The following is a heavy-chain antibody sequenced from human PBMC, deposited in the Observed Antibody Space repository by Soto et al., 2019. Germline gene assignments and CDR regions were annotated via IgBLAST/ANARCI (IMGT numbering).Heavy chain of an antibody. CDR3: ARGRLGGYYYFDY. J-gene: IGHJ4*02. CDR2: IYYSGST. V-gene: IGHV4-59*01. Sequence: LSLTCTVSGGSISSYYWSWIRQPPGKGLEWIGYIYYSGSTSYNPSLKSRVTISVDTSKNQFSLKLSSVTAADTAVYYCARGRLGGYYYFDYWGQGTLVTV. CDR1: GGSISSYY. D-gene: IGHD3-22*01.